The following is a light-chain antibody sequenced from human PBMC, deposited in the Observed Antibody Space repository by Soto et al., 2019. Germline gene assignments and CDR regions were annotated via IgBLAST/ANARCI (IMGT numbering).Light chain of an antibody. J-gene: IGKJ1*01. CDR3: QQYNSYSLWT. Sequence: DIQMTQSPSTLSASVGDRVTITCRASQSISSWLAWCQQKPGKAPKLLIYDASSLESGVPSRFSGSGSGTEFTLTISSLQPDDFATYYCQQYNSYSLWTFGQGTKVEIK. CDR1: QSISSW. CDR2: DAS. V-gene: IGKV1-5*01.